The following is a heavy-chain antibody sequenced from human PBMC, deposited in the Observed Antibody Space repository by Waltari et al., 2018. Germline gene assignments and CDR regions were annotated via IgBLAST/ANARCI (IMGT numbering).Heavy chain of an antibody. V-gene: IGHV1-18*01. Sequence: QVQPVHSAAQVKKPGASVTVSCIASGYTLTRCGIGWLRQAPGQGLEWMGWSSAYNGNTNYAQKLRGRVTMTTDTSTSTAYMELRSLRSDDTAVYYCARVHDYGGEFDYWGQGTLVTVSS. CDR1: GYTLTRCG. CDR2: SSAYNGNT. J-gene: IGHJ4*02. CDR3: ARVHDYGGEFDY. D-gene: IGHD4-17*01.